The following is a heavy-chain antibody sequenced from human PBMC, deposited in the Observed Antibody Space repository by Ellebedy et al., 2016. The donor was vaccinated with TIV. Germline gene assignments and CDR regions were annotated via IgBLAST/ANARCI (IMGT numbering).Heavy chain of an antibody. Sequence: MPSETLSLTCTVSGGSISSYYWSWIRQPPGNGLEWIGYIYYSGSTNYNPSLKSRVTISVDTSKNQFSLKLSSVTAADTAVYYCASTSSGWYHYYGMDVWGQGTTVTVSS. CDR2: IYYSGST. CDR3: ASTSSGWYHYYGMDV. J-gene: IGHJ6*02. D-gene: IGHD6-19*01. CDR1: GGSISSYY. V-gene: IGHV4-59*01.